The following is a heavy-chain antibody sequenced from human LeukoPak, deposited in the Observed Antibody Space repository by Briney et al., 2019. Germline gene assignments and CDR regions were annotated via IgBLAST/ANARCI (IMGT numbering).Heavy chain of an antibody. CDR1: GVSFSGYY. V-gene: IGHV4-59*12. Sequence: PSETLSLTCAVYGVSFSGYYWNWIRQPPGKGLEWVGYIYYSGSTNYNPSLKSRVTISVDTSKNQFSLKLSSVTAADTAVYYCARDYHGSGSYADVWGKGTTVTVSS. J-gene: IGHJ6*04. D-gene: IGHD3-10*01. CDR2: IYYSGST. CDR3: ARDYHGSGSYADV.